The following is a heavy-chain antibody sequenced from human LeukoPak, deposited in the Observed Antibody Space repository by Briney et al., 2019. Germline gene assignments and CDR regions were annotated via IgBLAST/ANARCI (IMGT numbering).Heavy chain of an antibody. V-gene: IGHV1-2*02. CDR1: GYTLSGYY. D-gene: IGHD3-22*01. Sequence: ASLKVSCKASGYTLSGYYMHWVRQAPGQGLVWMGWINPNGGGTYYAQKFQGRVTMTRDTFTSTAYMELNRLRSDDTAVYYCARRGSSGYYDYWGQGTLVTVSS. CDR3: ARRGSSGYYDY. J-gene: IGHJ4*02. CDR2: INPNGGGT.